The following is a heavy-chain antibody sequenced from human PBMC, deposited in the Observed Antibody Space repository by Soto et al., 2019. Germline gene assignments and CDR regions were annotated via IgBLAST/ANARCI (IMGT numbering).Heavy chain of an antibody. J-gene: IGHJ6*03. CDR2: IKQDGSDK. D-gene: IGHD4-17*01. CDR1: GFTFSRYW. CDR3: ARGTTVTTWENYYYYMDV. V-gene: IGHV3-7*04. Sequence: GGSLRLSCAASGFTFSRYWMSWVRQAPGKGLEWVANIKQDGSDKNYVDSVKGRFTISRDNAKNSLYLQMNSLRAEDTAVYYCARGTTVTTWENYYYYMDVWGKGTTVTVSS.